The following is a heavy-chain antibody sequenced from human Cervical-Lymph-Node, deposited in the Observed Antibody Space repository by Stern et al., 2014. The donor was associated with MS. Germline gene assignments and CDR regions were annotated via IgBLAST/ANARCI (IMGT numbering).Heavy chain of an antibody. Sequence: VQLVESGAEVKKPGSSVKVSCKASGGTFSTYTISWVRQAPGQGLEWMGGIVPIFAATNYAQKCRGRVTISADESTSTAYMELSSLISEDTAVYYCATGGSGYFDYWGQGTLVTVSS. D-gene: IGHD3-10*01. CDR3: ATGGSGYFDY. CDR2: IVPIFAAT. CDR1: GGTFSTYT. J-gene: IGHJ4*02. V-gene: IGHV1-69*01.